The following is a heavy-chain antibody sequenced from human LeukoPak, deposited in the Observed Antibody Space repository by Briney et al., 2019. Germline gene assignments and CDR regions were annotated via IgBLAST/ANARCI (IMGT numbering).Heavy chain of an antibody. Sequence: GASVKVSCKVSGYTLTELSMHRVRQAPGKGLEWMGGFDPEDGETIYAQKFQGRVTMTEDTSTDTAYMELSSLRSEDTAVYYCATPAGNWNDNFDYWGQGTLVTVSS. V-gene: IGHV1-24*01. D-gene: IGHD1-1*01. CDR2: FDPEDGET. J-gene: IGHJ4*02. CDR3: ATPAGNWNDNFDY. CDR1: GYTLTELS.